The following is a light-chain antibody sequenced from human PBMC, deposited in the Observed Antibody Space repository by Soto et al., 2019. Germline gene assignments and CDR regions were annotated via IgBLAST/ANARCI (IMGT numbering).Light chain of an antibody. J-gene: IGKJ3*01. Sequence: DIQMTQSPTSLSASVGDRVTITCRASQGIRNFVAWYQQKPGKAPKLLIYAASTLQSGVPSRFSGSGSGTDFTLTINRLQPDDVATYSCQKYSIVPVFGPGTKVEIK. CDR1: QGIRNF. CDR2: AAS. CDR3: QKYSIVPV. V-gene: IGKV1-27*01.